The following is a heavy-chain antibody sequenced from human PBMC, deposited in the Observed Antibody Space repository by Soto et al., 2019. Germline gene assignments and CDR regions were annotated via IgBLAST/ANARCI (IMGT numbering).Heavy chain of an antibody. Sequence: SLRVYCRPSGNTFSNYGITLVRQAPAQPLEWLGWISLYSDGTNYAQKFQGRVSMTTDTSTTTAYMELRSLRSDDTAVYYCARVVPGAEAWFGPWGQGTLVTVSS. CDR3: ARVVPGAEAWFGP. CDR1: GNTFSNYG. D-gene: IGHD2-2*01. J-gene: IGHJ5*02. V-gene: IGHV1-18*01. CDR2: ISLYSDGT.